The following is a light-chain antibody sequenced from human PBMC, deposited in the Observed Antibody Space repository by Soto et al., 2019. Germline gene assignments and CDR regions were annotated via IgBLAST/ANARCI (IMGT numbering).Light chain of an antibody. CDR2: DVS. CDR3: TSYTSRNSLVV. Sequence: QSALTQPASVSESPGQSITISCTGTSSDVGAYDYVSWYQQHPGKAPKLMIYDVSNRPSVVSNRFSGSKSGNTASLTISGLQAEDEAHYYCTSYTSRNSLVVFGGGTKLTVL. V-gene: IGLV2-14*03. J-gene: IGLJ3*02. CDR1: SSDVGAYDY.